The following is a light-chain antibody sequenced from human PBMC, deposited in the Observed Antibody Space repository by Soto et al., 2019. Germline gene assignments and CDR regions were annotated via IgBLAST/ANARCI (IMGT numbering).Light chain of an antibody. CDR1: QDISNY. CDR3: QKYKSAPIT. J-gene: IGKJ3*01. CDR2: AAF. Sequence: DIQMTQSPSSLSASVGDRVTITCRASQDISNYLAWYQQKPGKVPKLLIYAAFTLQSGVPSRFSGSGSGTEFTLTISSLQPEDAASYYCQKYKSAPITFGAGTKVDIK. V-gene: IGKV1-27*01.